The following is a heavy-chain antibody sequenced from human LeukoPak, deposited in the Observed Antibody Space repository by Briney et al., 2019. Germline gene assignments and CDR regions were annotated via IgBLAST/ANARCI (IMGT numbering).Heavy chain of an antibody. Sequence: QPGGSLRLSCAASGFTFSSHWVHWVRQAQGKGLVWVSRINTDGSTINYADSVKGRFTISRDNAKDTVYLQMNSLRAEDTAVYYCSRGLGSREDYWGQGTLVTVSS. CDR3: SRGLGSREDY. CDR1: GFTFSSHW. J-gene: IGHJ4*02. D-gene: IGHD2-15*01. V-gene: IGHV3-74*01. CDR2: INTDGSTI.